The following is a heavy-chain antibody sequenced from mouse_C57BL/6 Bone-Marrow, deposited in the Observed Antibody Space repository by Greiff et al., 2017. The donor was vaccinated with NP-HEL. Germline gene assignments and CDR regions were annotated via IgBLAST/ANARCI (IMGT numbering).Heavy chain of an antibody. J-gene: IGHJ2*01. Sequence: EVQGVESGGGLVKPGGSLKLSCAASGFTFSSYTMSWVRQTPEKRLEWVATISGGGGNTYYPDSVKGRFTISRDNAKNTLYLQMSSLRSEDTALYYCASLYGSSYFDYWGQGTTLTVSS. CDR2: ISGGGGNT. CDR1: GFTFSSYT. D-gene: IGHD1-1*01. V-gene: IGHV5-9*01. CDR3: ASLYGSSYFDY.